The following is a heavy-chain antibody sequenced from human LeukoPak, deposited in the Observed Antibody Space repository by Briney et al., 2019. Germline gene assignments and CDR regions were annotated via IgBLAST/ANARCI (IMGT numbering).Heavy chain of an antibody. D-gene: IGHD6-19*01. CDR3: ARSGSFSGWYGVSFDY. J-gene: IGHJ4*02. Sequence: PGGSLRLSCAASGFTFSSYEMNWVRQAPGKGLEWVSYITSSGSTIYYADSVKGQFTISRDNAKNSLYLQLISLRAEDTAVYYCARSGSFSGWYGVSFDYWGQGPLVTVSS. V-gene: IGHV3-48*03. CDR1: GFTFSSYE. CDR2: ITSSGSTI.